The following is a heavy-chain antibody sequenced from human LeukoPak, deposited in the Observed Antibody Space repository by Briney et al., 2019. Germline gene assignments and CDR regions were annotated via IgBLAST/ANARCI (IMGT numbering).Heavy chain of an antibody. CDR3: AREGGFYRPLDY. D-gene: IGHD3-3*01. CDR1: GGSISSYF. CDR2: IYYSGST. Sequence: SETLSLTCTVSGGSISSYFWSWVRQPPGKGLEWIGYIYYSGSTNYNPSLKSRVTISVDTSKNQFSLKLASVTTADTAVYYCAREGGFYRPLDYSGQGTLVTVSS. J-gene: IGHJ4*02. V-gene: IGHV4-59*01.